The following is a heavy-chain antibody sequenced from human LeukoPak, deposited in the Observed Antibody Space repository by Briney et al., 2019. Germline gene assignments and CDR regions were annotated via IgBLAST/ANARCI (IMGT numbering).Heavy chain of an antibody. D-gene: IGHD3-3*01. CDR3: AKGTLTTFWSGYFDY. Sequence: GGSLRLSCAASGFTFSSYAMSWVRQAPGKGLEWVSAISGSGDSTYYADSVKGRFTISRDNSKNTLHLQMNSLRAEDTAVYYCAKGTLTTFWSGYFDYWGQGTLVTVSS. CDR1: GFTFSSYA. J-gene: IGHJ4*02. V-gene: IGHV3-23*01. CDR2: ISGSGDST.